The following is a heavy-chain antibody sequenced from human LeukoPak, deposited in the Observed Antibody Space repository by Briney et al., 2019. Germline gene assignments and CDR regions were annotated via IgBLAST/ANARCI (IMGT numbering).Heavy chain of an antibody. Sequence: SETVSLTCTVSGGSISSYYWSWIRQPAGKGLEWIGRVHRSGDTNYNPSLKSRLTMSVETSKNQISLRLRSVSAADTAVYYCARDDFEYSVHYGMDVWGQGTTVTVSS. CDR1: GGSISSYY. V-gene: IGHV4-4*07. CDR2: VHRSGDT. D-gene: IGHD3-9*01. J-gene: IGHJ6*02. CDR3: ARDDFEYSVHYGMDV.